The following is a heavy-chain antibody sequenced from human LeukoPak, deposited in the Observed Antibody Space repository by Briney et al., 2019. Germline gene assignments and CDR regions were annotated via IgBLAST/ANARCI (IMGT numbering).Heavy chain of an antibody. CDR2: INHSGST. CDR1: GGSFSGYY. J-gene: IGHJ4*02. Sequence: PSETLSLTCAVYGGSFSGYYWSWIRQPPGKGPEWIGEINHSGSTNYNPSLKSRVTISVDTSKNQFSLKLSSVTAADTAVYYCARDGSTIFGVVIVRGAGFDYWGQGTLVTVSS. V-gene: IGHV4-34*01. D-gene: IGHD3-3*01. CDR3: ARDGSTIFGVVIVRGAGFDY.